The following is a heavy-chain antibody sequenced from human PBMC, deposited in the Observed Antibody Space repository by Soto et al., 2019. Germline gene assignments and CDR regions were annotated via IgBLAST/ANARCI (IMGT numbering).Heavy chain of an antibody. D-gene: IGHD2-2*01. J-gene: IGHJ6*02. CDR2: LYGSGGGI. CDR1: GFSFSDYA. Sequence: VQLLESGGGLVQPGGSLRLSCATSGFSFSDYAMIWVRQAPGKGLEWVSGLYGSGGGIHYADSVKGRFTISRDNSKNRLYLQMDGLRVDDTAVYYCAKDRALENQTPYGMDVWGQGTTVTV. V-gene: IGHV3-23*01. CDR3: AKDRALENQTPYGMDV.